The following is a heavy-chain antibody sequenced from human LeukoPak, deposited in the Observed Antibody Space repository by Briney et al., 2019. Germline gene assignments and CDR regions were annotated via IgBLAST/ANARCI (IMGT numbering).Heavy chain of an antibody. CDR2: INHSGST. J-gene: IGHJ4*02. V-gene: IGHV4-34*01. CDR3: ARGVAAAGTPLWDY. CDR1: GGSFSGYY. Sequence: PSETLSLTCAVYGGSFSGYYWSWIRQPPLKGLEWIGEINHSGSTNSNPSLKSRVTISVDTSKTQFSLKLSSVTAADTAVYYCARGVAAAGTPLWDYWGQGTLVTVSS. D-gene: IGHD6-13*01.